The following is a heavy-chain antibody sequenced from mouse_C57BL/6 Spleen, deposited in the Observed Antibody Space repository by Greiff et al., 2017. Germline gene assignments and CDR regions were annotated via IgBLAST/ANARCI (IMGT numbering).Heavy chain of an antibody. CDR3: ATVASNRAMYD. CDR2: IYPRSGNT. Sequence: QVQLQPSGAELARPGASVKLSCKASGYTFTSYGISWVKQRTGQGLEWIGEIYPRSGNTYYNEKFKGKATMTADKSSSTAYMELSSLTSEDSAVYFCATVASNRAMYDWGQATAVTASS. J-gene: IGHJ4*01. D-gene: IGHD6-1*01. V-gene: IGHV1-81*01. CDR1: GYTFTSYG.